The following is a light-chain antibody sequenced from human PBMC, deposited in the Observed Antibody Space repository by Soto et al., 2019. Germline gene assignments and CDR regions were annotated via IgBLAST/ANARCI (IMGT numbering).Light chain of an antibody. CDR1: QSLVHSDGISY. Sequence: VKTQPPLSLPFTLVQPASISCRPNQSLVHSDGISYVRWFQQRPGRSTRRLFYKFSNRDSGVPARFSGRGSGNDFALKISRVEAEDVGVYYCMKGTPWRITFGQGTRLEIK. V-gene: IGKV2-30*02. J-gene: IGKJ5*01. CDR2: KFS. CDR3: MKGTPWRIT.